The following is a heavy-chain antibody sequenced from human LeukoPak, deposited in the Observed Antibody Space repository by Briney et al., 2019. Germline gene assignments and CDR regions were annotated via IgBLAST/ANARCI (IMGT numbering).Heavy chain of an antibody. CDR2: IYYSGST. Sequence: SQTLSLTCTVSGGSISSGGYYWSWIRHHPGKGLECIGYIYYSGSTYYNSSLKSRVTISVDTSKNQFSLKLSSVTAADTAVYYCAREKTYYDILTGYYIGDAFDIWGQGTMVTVSS. J-gene: IGHJ3*02. V-gene: IGHV4-31*03. CDR1: GGSISSGGYY. D-gene: IGHD3-9*01. CDR3: AREKTYYDILTGYYIGDAFDI.